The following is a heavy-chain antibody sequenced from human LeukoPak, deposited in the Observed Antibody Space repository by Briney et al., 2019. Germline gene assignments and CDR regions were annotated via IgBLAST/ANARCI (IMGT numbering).Heavy chain of an antibody. D-gene: IGHD2-2*01. J-gene: IGHJ3*02. CDR3: ARDSPAGYDAFDI. CDR2: INWNGGST. V-gene: IGHV3-20*04. Sequence: GGSLRLSCAASGFTFDDYGMSWVRQAPGKGLEWVSGINWNGGSTGYADSVKGRFTTSRDNAKNSLYLQMNSLRAEDTAVYYRARDSPAGYDAFDIWGQGTMVTVSS. CDR1: GFTFDDYG.